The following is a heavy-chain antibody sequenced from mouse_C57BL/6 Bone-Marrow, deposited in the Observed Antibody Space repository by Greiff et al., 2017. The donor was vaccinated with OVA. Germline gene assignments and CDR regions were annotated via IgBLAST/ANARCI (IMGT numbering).Heavy chain of an antibody. V-gene: IGHV1-19*01. CDR3: ARGYDGYRRDFDY. D-gene: IGHD2-3*01. CDR1: GYTFTDYY. CDR2: INPYNGGT. Sequence: VQLQQSGPVLVKPGASVKMSCTASGYTFTDYYMHWVKQSHGKSLEWIGVINPYNGGTSYNQKFKGKATLTVDKSSSTAYMELNSLTSEDSAVYYDARGYDGYRRDFDYWGQGTTLTVSS. J-gene: IGHJ2*01.